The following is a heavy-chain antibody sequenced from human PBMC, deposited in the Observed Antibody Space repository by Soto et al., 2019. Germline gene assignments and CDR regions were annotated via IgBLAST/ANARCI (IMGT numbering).Heavy chain of an antibody. CDR2: IYYSGST. V-gene: IGHV4-61*08. J-gene: IGHJ6*03. CDR3: ARDQGLWFGESPHYVYYMNV. CDR1: GGSISSGGYY. D-gene: IGHD3-10*01. Sequence: SETLSLTCTVSGGSISSGGYYWSWIRQHPGKGLEWIGYIYYSGSTNYNPSLKSRVTISVDTSKNQFSLKLSSVTAADTAVYYCARDQGLWFGESPHYVYYMNVWGKGTTVTVSS.